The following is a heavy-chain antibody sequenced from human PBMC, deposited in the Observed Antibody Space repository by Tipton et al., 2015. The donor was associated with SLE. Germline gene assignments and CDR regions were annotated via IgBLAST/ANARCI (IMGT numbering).Heavy chain of an antibody. D-gene: IGHD3-22*01. J-gene: IGHJ5*02. CDR1: GGSISSYY. V-gene: IGHV4-59*01. CDR3: ARLFYDSSGFDP. Sequence: TLSLTCTVSGGSISSYYWSWIRQPPGKGLEWIGYIYYGGSTNYNPSLKSRVTISLDTSKNQFSLKLSSVTAADTAVYYCARLFYDSSGFDPWGQGILVTVSS. CDR2: IYYGGST.